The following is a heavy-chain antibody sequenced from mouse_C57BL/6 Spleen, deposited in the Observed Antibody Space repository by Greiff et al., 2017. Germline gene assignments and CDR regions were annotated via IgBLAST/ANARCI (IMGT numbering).Heavy chain of an antibody. V-gene: IGHV5-4*01. J-gene: IGHJ3*01. CDR2: ISDGGSYT. CDR3: AREGDDYTWFAY. Sequence: LVESGGGLVKPGGSLKLSCAASGFTFSSYAMSWVRQTPEKRLEWVATISDGGSYTYYPDNVKGRFTISRDNAKNNLYLQMSHLKSDDTAMYYCAREGDDYTWFAYWGQGTLVTVSA. CDR1: GFTFSSYA. D-gene: IGHD2-4*01.